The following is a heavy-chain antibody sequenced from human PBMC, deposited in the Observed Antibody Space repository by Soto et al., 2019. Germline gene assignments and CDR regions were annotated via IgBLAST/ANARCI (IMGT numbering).Heavy chain of an antibody. CDR2: IYYSGST. CDR1: GGSISSSSYY. CDR3: ARHRFNEWELLRDLYNWFDP. D-gene: IGHD1-26*01. J-gene: IGHJ5*02. Sequence: SETLSLTCTVSGGSISSSSYYWGWIRQPPGKGLEWIGSIYYSGSTYYNPSLKSRVTISVDTSKNQFSLKLSSVTAAGTAVYYCARHRFNEWELLRDLYNWFDPWGQGTLVTVS. V-gene: IGHV4-39*01.